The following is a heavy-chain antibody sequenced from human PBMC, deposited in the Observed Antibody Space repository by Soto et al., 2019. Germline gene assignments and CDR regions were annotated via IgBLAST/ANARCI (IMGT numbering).Heavy chain of an antibody. CDR3: ARKPSPRYFDY. Sequence: PSETLSLTCTVSGGSISSSSYYWGWIRQPPGKGLEWIGSIYYSGSTYYNPSLKSRVTISVDTSKNQFSLKLSSVTAADTAVYYCARKPSPRYFDYWGQGTLVTVSS. V-gene: IGHV4-39*01. CDR2: IYYSGST. J-gene: IGHJ4*02. CDR1: GGSISSSSYY.